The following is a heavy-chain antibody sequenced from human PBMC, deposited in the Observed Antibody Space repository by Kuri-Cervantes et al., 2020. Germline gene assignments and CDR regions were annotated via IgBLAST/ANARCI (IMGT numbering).Heavy chain of an antibody. CDR1: GGSFSGYY. V-gene: IGHV4-34*01. CDR3: ARGVASPNWFDP. CDR2: INHSGST. D-gene: IGHD2-15*01. Sequence: ESLKISCVVYGGSFSGYYWSWIRQPPGKGLEWIGEINHSGSTKYNPSLKSRVTISVDTSTNQFSLKLSSVTAADTAVYYCARGVASPNWFDPWGQGTLVTVSS. J-gene: IGHJ5*02.